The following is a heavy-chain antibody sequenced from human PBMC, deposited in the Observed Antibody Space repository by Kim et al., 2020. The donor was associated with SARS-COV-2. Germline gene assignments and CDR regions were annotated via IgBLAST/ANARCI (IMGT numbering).Heavy chain of an antibody. CDR1: GGTFSSYA. Sequence: SVKVSCKASGGTFSSYAISWVRQAPGQGLEWMGGIIPIFGTANYAQKFQGRVTITADESTSTAYMELSSLRSEDTAVYYCARKGGYCGGDCYFSAFDIWGQGTMVTVSS. J-gene: IGHJ3*02. CDR3: ARKGGYCGGDCYFSAFDI. D-gene: IGHD2-21*02. V-gene: IGHV1-69*13. CDR2: IIPIFGTA.